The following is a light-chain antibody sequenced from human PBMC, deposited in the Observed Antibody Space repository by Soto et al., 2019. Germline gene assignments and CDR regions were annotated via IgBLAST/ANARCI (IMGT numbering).Light chain of an antibody. CDR2: ISD. J-gene: IGLJ2*01. V-gene: IGLV1-44*01. CDR1: SSNIGTNT. CDR3: AAWDDSLNGPV. Sequence: QSVLTQPPSASGTPGQRVTISCSGGSSNIGTNTVNWYQQLPGTAPKLLIYISDQRPSGVPDRFSGSKSGASASLAIRGLQSEDEADYYCAAWDDSLNGPVFGGGTKLPVL.